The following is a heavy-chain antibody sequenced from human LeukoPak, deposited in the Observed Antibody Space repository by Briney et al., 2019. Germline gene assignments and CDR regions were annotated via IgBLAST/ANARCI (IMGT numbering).Heavy chain of an antibody. CDR1: GFTFSSYG. V-gene: IGHV3-30*18. CDR2: ISYDGSNK. J-gene: IGHJ4*02. CDR3: AKAALRYCSGGSCYSGLDY. D-gene: IGHD2-15*01. Sequence: GGSLRLSCAASGFTFSSYGMHWVRQAPGKGLEWVAVISYDGSNKYYADSVKGRFTISRDNSKNTLYLQVNSLRAEDTAVYYCAKAALRYCSGGSCYSGLDYWGQGTLVTVSS.